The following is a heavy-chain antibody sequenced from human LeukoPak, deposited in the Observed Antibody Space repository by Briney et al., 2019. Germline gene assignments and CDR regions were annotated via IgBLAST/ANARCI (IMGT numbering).Heavy chain of an antibody. D-gene: IGHD6-13*01. V-gene: IGHV4-59*01. J-gene: IGHJ4*02. Sequence: SETLSLTCTVSGGSISSYYWSWIRQPPGKGLEWIGYIYYSGGTNYNPSLKSRVTISVDTSKNQFSLKLSSVTAADTAVYYCARDEVAAAGFDYWGQGTLVTVSS. CDR1: GGSISSYY. CDR3: ARDEVAAAGFDY. CDR2: IYYSGGT.